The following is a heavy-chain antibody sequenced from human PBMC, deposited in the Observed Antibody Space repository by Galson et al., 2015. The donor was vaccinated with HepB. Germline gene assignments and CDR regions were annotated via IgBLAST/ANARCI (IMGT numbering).Heavy chain of an antibody. D-gene: IGHD3-22*01. CDR2: IGTAGDT. Sequence: SLRLSCAASGFTFSSYDMHWVRQATGKGLEWVSAIGTAGDTYYPGSVKGRFTISRENAKNSLYLQMNSLRAGDTAVYYCARGGGGIGSGYWVYWGQGTLVTVSS. J-gene: IGHJ4*02. CDR1: GFTFSSYD. V-gene: IGHV3-13*04. CDR3: ARGGGGIGSGYWVY.